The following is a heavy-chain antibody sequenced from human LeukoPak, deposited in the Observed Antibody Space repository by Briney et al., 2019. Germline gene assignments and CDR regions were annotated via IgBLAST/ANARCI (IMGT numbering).Heavy chain of an antibody. CDR1: GGSIISYY. CDR2: IYYSGST. V-gene: IGHV4-59*01. CDR3: ARGVEDFWIGYSFDY. J-gene: IGHJ4*02. D-gene: IGHD3-3*01. Sequence: PSETLSLTCTVSGGSIISYYWGWIRQPPGKGLEWIGYIYYSGSTNYNPSLKSRVTISVDTSKNQSSLKLSSVTAADTAVYYCARGVEDFWIGYSFDYWGQGTLGTVSS.